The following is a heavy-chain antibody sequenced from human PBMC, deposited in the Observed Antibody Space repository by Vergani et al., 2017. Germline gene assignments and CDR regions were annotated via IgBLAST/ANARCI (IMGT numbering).Heavy chain of an antibody. CDR1: GYTFTSYG. CDR3: ARDPSIVVVPAAPYYYYYYGMDV. J-gene: IGHJ6*02. V-gene: IGHV1-18*04. D-gene: IGHD2-2*01. Sequence: QVQLVQSGAEVKKPGASVKVSCKASGYTFTSYGISWVRQAPGQGLEWMGWISAYNDNTNYAQKLQGRVTMTTDTSTSTAYMELRGLRSDDTAVYYCARDPSIVVVPAAPYYYYYYGMDVWGQGTTVTVSS. CDR2: ISAYNDNT.